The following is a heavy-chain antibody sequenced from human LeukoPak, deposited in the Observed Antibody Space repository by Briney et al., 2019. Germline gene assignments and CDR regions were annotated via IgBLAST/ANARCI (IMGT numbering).Heavy chain of an antibody. CDR2: ISGSGGSR. CDR1: GITLNNYG. Sequence: GGSLRLSCAVSGITLNNYGMSWVRQAPGKGLEWVAGISGSGGSRNYGDAVKGRFTISRDNAKNTLYLQMNSLRVEDTAVYFCAKRGVVIRVILVGFHREAYYFDSWGQGALVTVSS. V-gene: IGHV3-23*01. J-gene: IGHJ4*02. D-gene: IGHD3-10*01. CDR3: AKRGVVIRVILVGFHREAYYFDS.